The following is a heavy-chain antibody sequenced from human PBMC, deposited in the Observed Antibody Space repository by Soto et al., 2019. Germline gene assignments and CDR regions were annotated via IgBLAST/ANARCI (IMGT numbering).Heavy chain of an antibody. V-gene: IGHV1-3*01. J-gene: IGHJ4*02. D-gene: IGHD6-6*01. CDR1: GYTFTSHA. Sequence: ASVKVSCKASGYTFTSHAIHWVRQAPGERLECMGWIHAGNGKTKYSQSFQGRVTFTSDTSASTAYMELSSLKSEDTAVYYCAGGGRVAAPSFDYWGQGTLVTVSS. CDR2: IHAGNGKT. CDR3: AGGGRVAAPSFDY.